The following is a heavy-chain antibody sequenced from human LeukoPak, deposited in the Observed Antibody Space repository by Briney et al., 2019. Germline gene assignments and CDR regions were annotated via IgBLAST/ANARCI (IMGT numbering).Heavy chain of an antibody. D-gene: IGHD2-15*01. Sequence: GGSLRLSCAASGFTFSSYAMSWVREAPGKGLEWVSAISGSGGSIYYADSVKGRFTISRDNSKNTLYLQMNSLRAEDTAVYYCAKDPTGGYCSGGSCYDWFDPWGQGTLVTVSS. CDR3: AKDPTGGYCSGGSCYDWFDP. V-gene: IGHV3-23*01. CDR2: ISGSGGSI. CDR1: GFTFSSYA. J-gene: IGHJ5*02.